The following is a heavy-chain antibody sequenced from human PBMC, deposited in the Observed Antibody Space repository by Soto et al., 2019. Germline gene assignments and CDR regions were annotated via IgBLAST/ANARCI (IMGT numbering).Heavy chain of an antibody. Sequence: QITLKESGPTLVKPTQTLTLTCTFSGFSLSTSGVGVGWIRQPPGKALEWLALIYWDDDQRYTPSLKSRLTSTQDTSHNQVLLTMTNRDPVDTATYYCAHRYGDYGFFAYWGQGTLVTVSS. D-gene: IGHD4-17*01. J-gene: IGHJ4*02. CDR3: AHRYGDYGFFAY. CDR2: IYWDDDQ. CDR1: GFSLSTSGVG. V-gene: IGHV2-5*02.